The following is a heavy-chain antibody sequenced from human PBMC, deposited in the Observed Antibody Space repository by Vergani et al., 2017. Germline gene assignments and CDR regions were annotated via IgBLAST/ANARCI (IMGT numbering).Heavy chain of an antibody. Sequence: QVQILQSGGGVVQPGGSLRLSCTLSGFTLNTYGIHWVRQAPGKGLEWVSFIRYDGSSEYYGDSVKGRFTISRDKYQNTVNLQMTSLRTEETAVYFCANSVIAGNVGVAYFGMDVWGRGTTVTVSS. J-gene: IGHJ6*02. CDR3: ANSVIAGNVGVAYFGMDV. D-gene: IGHD2/OR15-2a*01. CDR2: IRYDGSSE. V-gene: IGHV3-30*02. CDR1: GFTLNTYG.